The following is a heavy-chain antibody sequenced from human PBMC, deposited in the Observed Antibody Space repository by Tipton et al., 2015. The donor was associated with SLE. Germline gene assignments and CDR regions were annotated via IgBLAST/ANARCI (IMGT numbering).Heavy chain of an antibody. CDR3: ARDNPVYYYGMDV. Sequence: QLVQSGGGVVQPGRSLRLSCAASGFTFNIYAMHWVRQAPGKGLEWVAVISYDGSNKYYANSVKGRFTISRDNSKNTLYLQMNSLRAEDTAVYYCARDNPVYYYGMDVWGQGTTVTVSS. V-gene: IGHV3-30-3*01. D-gene: IGHD1-14*01. CDR2: ISYDGSNK. J-gene: IGHJ6*02. CDR1: GFTFNIYA.